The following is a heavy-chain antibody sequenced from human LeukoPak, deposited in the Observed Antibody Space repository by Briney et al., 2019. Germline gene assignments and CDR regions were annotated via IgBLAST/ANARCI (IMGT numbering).Heavy chain of an antibody. CDR2: MNPNSGNT. D-gene: IGHD2/OR15-2a*01. CDR3: ARGCPTSMLEDYYYYMDV. J-gene: IGHJ6*03. CDR1: GYTFTSYD. V-gene: IGHV1-8*01. Sequence: ASVKVSCKASGYTFTSYDINWVRQATGQGLEWMGWMNPNSGNTGYAQKFQGRVTMTRNTSISTAYMELSNLRSEDTAVYYCARGCPTSMLEDYYYYMDVWGKGTTVTVSS.